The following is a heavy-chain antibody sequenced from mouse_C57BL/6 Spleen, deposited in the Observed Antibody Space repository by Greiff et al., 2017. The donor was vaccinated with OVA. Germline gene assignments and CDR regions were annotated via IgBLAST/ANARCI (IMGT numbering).Heavy chain of an antibody. D-gene: IGHD2-10*02. CDR1: GYSFTSYY. CDR3: ARRGYDWYFDV. CDR2: IYPGSGNT. J-gene: IGHJ1*03. V-gene: IGHV1-66*01. Sequence: QVQLQQSGPELVKPGASVKISCKASGYSFTSYYIHWVKQRPGQGLEWIGWIYPGSGNTKYNEKFKGKATLTADTSSSTAYMQLSSLTSEDSAVYYCARRGYDWYFDVWGTGTTVTVSS.